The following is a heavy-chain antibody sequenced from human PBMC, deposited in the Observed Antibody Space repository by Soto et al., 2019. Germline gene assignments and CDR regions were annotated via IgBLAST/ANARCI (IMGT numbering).Heavy chain of an antibody. CDR2: IYYSGST. CDR3: ARVCGGYYDFWSGYYRDYYYYYMDV. Sequence: SESLSPTCTVSGRSISIRGYDWSWAPQHPGKGLEWFGYIYYSGSTYYNPSLKSRVTISVDTSKNQFSLKLSSVTAADTAVYYCARVCGGYYDFWSGYYRDYYYYYMDVWGKGTTVT. V-gene: IGHV4-31*03. J-gene: IGHJ6*03. D-gene: IGHD3-3*01. CDR1: GRSISIRGYD.